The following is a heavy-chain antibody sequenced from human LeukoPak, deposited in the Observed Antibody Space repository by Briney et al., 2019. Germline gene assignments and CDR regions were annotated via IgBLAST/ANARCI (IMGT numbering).Heavy chain of an antibody. Sequence: GGSLRLSCAASGLTFSSYEMNWVRQAPGKGLEWVSYISSSGSTIYYADSVKSRFTISRDNAKNSLYLQMNSLRAEDTAVYYCARDQGIAAAGINDAFDIWGQGTMVTVSS. CDR3: ARDQGIAAAGINDAFDI. CDR2: ISSSGSTI. CDR1: GLTFSSYE. D-gene: IGHD6-13*01. V-gene: IGHV3-48*03. J-gene: IGHJ3*02.